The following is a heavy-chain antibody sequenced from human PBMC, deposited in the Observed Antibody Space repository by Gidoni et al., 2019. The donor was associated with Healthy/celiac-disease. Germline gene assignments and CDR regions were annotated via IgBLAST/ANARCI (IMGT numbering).Heavy chain of an antibody. CDR2: INHSGST. CDR3: ATFRGYSYGLRH. CDR1: GGSFSGYY. J-gene: IGHJ4*02. V-gene: IGHV4-34*01. Sequence: QVQLQQWGAGLFKPSETLSLTCAVYGGSFSGYYWSWIRQPPGKGLEWMGEINHSGSTNYNPSLKSRVTISVDTSKNQFSLKLSAVTAADTAVYYCATFRGYSYGLRHWGQGTLVTVSS. D-gene: IGHD5-18*01.